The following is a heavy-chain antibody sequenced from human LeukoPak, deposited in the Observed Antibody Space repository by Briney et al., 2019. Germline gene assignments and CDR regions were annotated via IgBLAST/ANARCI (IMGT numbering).Heavy chain of an antibody. V-gene: IGHV3-30-3*01. J-gene: IGHJ4*02. CDR3: ARGYDYVWGSYRWSFDY. CDR2: ISYDGSNK. Sequence: PGRSLRLSCAASGFTFSSYAMHWVRQAPGKGLEWVAVISYDGSNKYYADSVKGRFTISRDNAKNSLYLQMNSLRAEDTAVYYCARGYDYVWGSYRWSFDYWGQGTLVTVSS. CDR1: GFTFSSYA. D-gene: IGHD3-16*02.